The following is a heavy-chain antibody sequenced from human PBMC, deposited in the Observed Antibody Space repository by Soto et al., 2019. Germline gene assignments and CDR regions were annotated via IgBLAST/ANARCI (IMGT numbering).Heavy chain of an antibody. D-gene: IGHD1-7*01. V-gene: IGHV4-4*07. J-gene: IGHJ4*02. CDR3: ARDRIIGTSYSDY. Sequence: SETLSLTCTVSSGSINSFYWSWIRQPAGKGLEWIGRIHSSGTTNYNPSLKSRVTMSVDTSKNQFSLKLTSVTAADTAVYYCARDRIIGTSYSDYWGQGILVTVSS. CDR2: IHSSGTT. CDR1: SGSINSFY.